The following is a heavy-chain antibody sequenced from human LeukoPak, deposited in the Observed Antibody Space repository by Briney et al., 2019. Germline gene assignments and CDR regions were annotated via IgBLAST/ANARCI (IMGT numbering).Heavy chain of an antibody. D-gene: IGHD3-3*01. V-gene: IGHV4-4*02. CDR3: ASATYYDFWSGYHSHAFDI. CDR2: IYHSGST. CDR1: GGSISSSNW. J-gene: IGHJ3*02. Sequence: PSETLSLTCAVSGGSISSSNWWSWVRQPPGKGLEWIGEIYHSGSTNYNPSLKSRVTISVDKSKNQFSLKLSSVTAADTAVYYCASATYYDFWSGYHSHAFDIWGQGTMVTVSS.